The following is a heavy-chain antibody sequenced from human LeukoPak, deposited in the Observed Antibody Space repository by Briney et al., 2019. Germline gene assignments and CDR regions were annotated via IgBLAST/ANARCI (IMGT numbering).Heavy chain of an antibody. CDR3: ARAGPSKLQVDY. Sequence: SETLSLTCTVSGGSISSSSYYWGWIRQPPGKGLEWIGSIYYSGSTYYNPSLKSRVTISVDTSKNQFSLKLSSVTAADTAVYYCARAGPSKLQVDYWGQGTLVTVSS. CDR1: GGSISSSSYY. CDR2: IYYSGST. V-gene: IGHV4-39*07. J-gene: IGHJ4*02. D-gene: IGHD4-23*01.